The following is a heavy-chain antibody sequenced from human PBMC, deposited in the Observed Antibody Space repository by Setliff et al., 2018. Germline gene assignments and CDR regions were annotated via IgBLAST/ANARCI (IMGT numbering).Heavy chain of an antibody. V-gene: IGHV4-61*09. J-gene: IGHJ4*02. CDR3: ASTKYYYDSSGASGFDF. CDR2: IYTSGST. Sequence: SETLSLTCSVSGGSISSGSDYWTWIRQPAGKGLEWIGHIYTSGSTNYNPSLKSRVTISVDASKNQLSLNLRSVTAADTAVYYCASTKYYYDSSGASGFDFWGQGTLVTVSS. D-gene: IGHD3-22*01. CDR1: GGSISSGSDY.